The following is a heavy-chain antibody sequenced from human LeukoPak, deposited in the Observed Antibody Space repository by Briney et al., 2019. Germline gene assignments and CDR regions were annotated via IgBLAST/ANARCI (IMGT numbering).Heavy chain of an antibody. CDR3: ARVTTLMYSGSDY. Sequence: VASVKVSCKASGYTFTSYYMHWVRQAPGQGLEWMGIINPSGGSTSYAQKFQGRVTMTRDTSTSTAYMELRSLRSDDTAVYYCARVTTLMYSGSDYWGQGTLVTVSS. CDR1: GYTFTSYY. D-gene: IGHD1-26*01. CDR2: INPSGGST. J-gene: IGHJ4*02. V-gene: IGHV1-46*01.